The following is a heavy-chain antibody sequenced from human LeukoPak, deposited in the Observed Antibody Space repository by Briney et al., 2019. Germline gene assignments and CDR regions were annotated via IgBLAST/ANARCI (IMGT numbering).Heavy chain of an antibody. V-gene: IGHV3-7*01. J-gene: IGHJ3*01. CDR3: ATGSRGLITALDL. CDR2: IKQDGSDK. D-gene: IGHD2-15*01. Sequence: GGSLRLSCAASGFTFSSYDTHWVRQAPGKGLEWVANIKQDGSDKYYVDSVKGRFTISRGNAKNSLYLQMNRLTAEDTAIYYCATGSRGLITALDLWGQGTVVTVSS. CDR1: GFTFSSYD.